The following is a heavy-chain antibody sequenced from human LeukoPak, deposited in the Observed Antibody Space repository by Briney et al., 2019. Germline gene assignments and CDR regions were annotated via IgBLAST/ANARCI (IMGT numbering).Heavy chain of an antibody. J-gene: IGHJ3*02. Sequence: PGGSLRLSCAASGFTFSSYSMNWVRQAPGKGLEWVSSISSSSSYIYYADSVKGRFTISGDNAKNSLYLQMNSLRAEDTAVYYCARDGITMVRGVMKAFDIWGQGTMVTVSS. CDR3: ARDGITMVRGVMKAFDI. CDR1: GFTFSSYS. V-gene: IGHV3-21*01. CDR2: ISSSSSYI. D-gene: IGHD3-10*01.